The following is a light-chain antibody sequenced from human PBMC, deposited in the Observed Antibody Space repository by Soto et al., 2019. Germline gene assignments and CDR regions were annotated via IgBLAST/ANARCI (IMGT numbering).Light chain of an antibody. CDR2: YAS. J-gene: IGKJ5*01. CDR1: QSVSNN. V-gene: IGKV3-15*01. CDR3: HQYNNWQPIT. Sequence: EIMMTQSPATLSVSPGERATLSCRASQSVSNNLAWDQQKPGQAPRLLIYYASTSATGIPARFSGSGSGTEFTLSISGIQSEDFALYYCHQYNNWQPITFGQGTRLEIK.